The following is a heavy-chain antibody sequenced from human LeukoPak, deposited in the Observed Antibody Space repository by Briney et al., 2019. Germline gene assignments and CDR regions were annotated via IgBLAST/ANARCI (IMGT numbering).Heavy chain of an antibody. V-gene: IGHV3-23*01. D-gene: IGHD3-10*01. Sequence: PGGSLRLSCAASGFTFSSYAMSWVRQAPGKGLEWVSGISGSGGSTYYADSVKGRFTISRDNSKNTVYLQMNSLRAEDTAVYYCAKDRVVRGVPEFDYWGQGTLVTVSS. CDR2: ISGSGGST. J-gene: IGHJ4*02. CDR3: AKDRVVRGVPEFDY. CDR1: GFTFSSYA.